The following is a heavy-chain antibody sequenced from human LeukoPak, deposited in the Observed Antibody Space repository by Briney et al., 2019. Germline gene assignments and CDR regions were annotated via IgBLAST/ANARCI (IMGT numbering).Heavy chain of an antibody. D-gene: IGHD3-3*01. CDR1: GDSISSGSYY. V-gene: IGHV4-61*02. CDR3: ARTTYYDFWSGPNHFDY. Sequence: SQTLSLTCNVSGDSISSGSYYWSWIRQPAGKGLEWIGRVYGSRTTNYNPSLKSRVTISGDTSRNQFSLKLSSVTAADTAVYYCARTTYYDFWSGPNHFDYWGQGTLVTVSS. CDR2: VYGSRTT. J-gene: IGHJ4*02.